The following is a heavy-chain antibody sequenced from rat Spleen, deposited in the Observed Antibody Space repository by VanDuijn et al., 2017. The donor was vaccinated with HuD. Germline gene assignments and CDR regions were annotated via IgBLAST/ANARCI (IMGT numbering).Heavy chain of an antibody. CDR2: ISYDGRST. J-gene: IGHJ2*01. CDR1: GFTFSDYN. CDR3: TTDRSGYIFDY. Sequence: EVQLVESGGGLVQPGRSLKLSCAASGFTFSDYNMAWVRQAPKKGLEWVATISYDGRSTYYRDSVKGRFTFSRDNAKSSLYLQMDSLRSEDTATYYCTTDRSGYIFDYWGQGVMVSVSS. D-gene: IGHD1-4*01. V-gene: IGHV5-20*01.